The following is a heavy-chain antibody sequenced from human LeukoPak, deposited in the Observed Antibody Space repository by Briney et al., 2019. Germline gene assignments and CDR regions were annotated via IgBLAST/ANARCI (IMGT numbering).Heavy chain of an antibody. Sequence: GASVKVSCKGSVGTFSSYAFSWVRQAPGQGLEWMGMIIPIFGTANYAQKFQGRVTITADKSTSTAYMELSSLRSEDTAVYYCASNYCGGDCYSGPFDYWGQGTLVTVSS. CDR1: VGTFSSYA. D-gene: IGHD2-21*02. V-gene: IGHV1-69*06. J-gene: IGHJ4*02. CDR2: IIPIFGTA. CDR3: ASNYCGGDCYSGPFDY.